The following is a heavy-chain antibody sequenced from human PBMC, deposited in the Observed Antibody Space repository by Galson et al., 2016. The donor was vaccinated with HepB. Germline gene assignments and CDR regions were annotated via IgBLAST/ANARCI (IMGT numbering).Heavy chain of an antibody. D-gene: IGHD4-17*01. CDR1: GDSISSGGYY. J-gene: IGHJ4*02. Sequence: TLSLTCIVSGDSISSGGYYWSWIRQHPGKGLEWIGHIYYSGSTYYNPSLKSRATISLDTSKNRFSLKLGSVTAADTAVYYCARDLTLGYGDYSYFDYWGQGTLVTVSS. CDR3: ARDLTLGYGDYSYFDY. V-gene: IGHV4-31*03. CDR2: IYYSGST.